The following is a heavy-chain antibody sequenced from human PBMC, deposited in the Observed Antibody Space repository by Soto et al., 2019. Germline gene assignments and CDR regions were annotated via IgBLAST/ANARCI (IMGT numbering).Heavy chain of an antibody. J-gene: IGHJ4*01. V-gene: IGHV1-3*01. D-gene: IGHD6-19*01. Sequence: GASVKVSCKASGYTFTSYAMHWVRQAPGQRLEWMGWINAGNGNIKYSQKFQGRVTITRDTSASTAYMELSSLRSEDTAVYYCAIAYSSVWSCPYPGDYWGYVPLFPVSP. CDR2: INAGNGNI. CDR1: GYTFTSYA. CDR3: AIAYSSVWSCPYPGDY.